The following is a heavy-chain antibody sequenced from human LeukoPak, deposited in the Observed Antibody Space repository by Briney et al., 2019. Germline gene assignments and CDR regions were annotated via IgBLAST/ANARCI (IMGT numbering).Heavy chain of an antibody. D-gene: IGHD3-3*01. CDR3: ARAPPLRFLEWLFEGNWFDP. J-gene: IGHJ5*02. CDR1: GYTLTELS. V-gene: IGHV1-24*01. Sequence: GASVKVSCKVSGYTLTELSMHWVRQAPGKGLEWMGGFDPEDGETIYAQKFQGRVTMTEDTSTDTAYMELRSLRSDDTAVYYCARAPPLRFLEWLFEGNWFDPWGQGTLVTVSS. CDR2: FDPEDGET.